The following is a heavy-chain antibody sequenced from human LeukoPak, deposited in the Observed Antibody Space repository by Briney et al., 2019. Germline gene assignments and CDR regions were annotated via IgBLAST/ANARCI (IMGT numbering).Heavy chain of an antibody. V-gene: IGHV4-34*01. Sequence: SETLSLTCAVYGGSFSGYYWSWIRQPPGKGLEWIGEINHSGSTNYNPSLKSRVTISVDTSKNQFSLKLSSVTAADTAVYYCARGWYSSSWYDYWGQGTLVTVSS. CDR1: GGSFSGYY. CDR2: INHSGST. CDR3: ARGWYSSSWYDY. J-gene: IGHJ4*02. D-gene: IGHD6-13*01.